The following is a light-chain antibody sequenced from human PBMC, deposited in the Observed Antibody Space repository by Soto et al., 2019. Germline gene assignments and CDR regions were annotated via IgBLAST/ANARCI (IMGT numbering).Light chain of an antibody. CDR1: QSISSS. CDR3: HQYYNWPPWT. CDR2: GAS. V-gene: IGKV3-15*01. J-gene: IGKJ1*01. Sequence: ETVMTQSPATLSVSPGEGATLSCRASQSISSSLAWYQQKPGQTPRLLIYGASTRATGIPARFSGSGSGTEFTLTISSLQSEDFATYYCHQYYNWPPWTFGQGTKVEIK.